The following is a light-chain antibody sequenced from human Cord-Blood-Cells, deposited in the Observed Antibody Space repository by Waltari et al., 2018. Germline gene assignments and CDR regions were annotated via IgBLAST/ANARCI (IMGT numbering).Light chain of an antibody. J-gene: IGKJ2*01. CDR2: QVS. Sequence: EVVMTQSPLSLPVTLGQPASISCRSSQSLVYSDGNTYLNWFQQRPGQSPRRLSYQVSNRDCGVPDRFSGSGSGTDFTLKISRVAAEDVGVYYCRQGTHWPPYTLGQGTKLEIK. V-gene: IGKV2-30*01. CDR3: RQGTHWPPYT. CDR1: QSLVYSDGNTY.